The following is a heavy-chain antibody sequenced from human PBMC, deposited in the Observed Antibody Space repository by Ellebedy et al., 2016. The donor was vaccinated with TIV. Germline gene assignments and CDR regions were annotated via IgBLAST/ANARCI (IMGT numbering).Heavy chain of an antibody. CDR3: ARDILRSWYSSSPGAFRDY. J-gene: IGHJ4*02. CDR2: INHSGST. CDR1: GGSFSGYY. Sequence: MPSETLSLTCAVYGGSFSGYYWSWIRQPPGKGLEWIGEINHSGSTNYNPSLKSRVTISVDTSKNQFSLKLSSVTAADTAVYYCARDILRSWYSSSPGAFRDYWGQGTLVTVSS. V-gene: IGHV4-34*01. D-gene: IGHD6-19*01.